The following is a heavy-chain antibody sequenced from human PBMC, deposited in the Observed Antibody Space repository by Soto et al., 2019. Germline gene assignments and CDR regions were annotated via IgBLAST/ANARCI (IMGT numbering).Heavy chain of an antibody. Sequence: ASVKVSCKASGYTFTSYYMHWVRQAPGQGLEWMGIINPSGGSTSYAQKFQGRVTMTRDTSTSTVYMELSSLRSEDTAVYYCARDLLAAYSYGGHGGYWGQGTLVTVSS. J-gene: IGHJ4*02. D-gene: IGHD5-18*01. CDR3: ARDLLAAYSYGGHGGY. V-gene: IGHV1-46*01. CDR2: INPSGGST. CDR1: GYTFTSYY.